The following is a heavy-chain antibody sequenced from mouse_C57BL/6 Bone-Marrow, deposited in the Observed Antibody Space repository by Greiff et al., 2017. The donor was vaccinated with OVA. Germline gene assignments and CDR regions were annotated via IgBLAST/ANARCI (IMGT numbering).Heavy chain of an antibody. Sequence: QVQLQQSGAELARPGASVKLSCKASGYTFTSYGIRWVKQRTGQGLEWIGEIYPRSGNTYYNEKFKGKATLTADKSSSTAYMQLNSLTSEDSAVYYCARENYDYDDYFDYWGQGTTLTVSS. V-gene: IGHV1-81*01. CDR3: ARENYDYDDYFDY. D-gene: IGHD2-4*01. CDR2: IYPRSGNT. CDR1: GYTFTSYG. J-gene: IGHJ2*01.